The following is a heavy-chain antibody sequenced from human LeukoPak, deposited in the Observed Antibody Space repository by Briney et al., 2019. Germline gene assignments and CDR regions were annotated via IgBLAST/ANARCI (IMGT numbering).Heavy chain of an antibody. CDR2: IIPIFGTA. Sequence: SVKVSCKASGGTFSSYAISWVRQAPGQGLEWMGGIIPIFGTANYAQKFQGRVTITTDESTSTAYMELSSLRSEDTAVYYCARDRTPGTNGWFDPWGQGTLVTVSS. V-gene: IGHV1-69*05. D-gene: IGHD2-8*01. CDR1: GGTFSSYA. CDR3: ARDRTPGTNGWFDP. J-gene: IGHJ5*02.